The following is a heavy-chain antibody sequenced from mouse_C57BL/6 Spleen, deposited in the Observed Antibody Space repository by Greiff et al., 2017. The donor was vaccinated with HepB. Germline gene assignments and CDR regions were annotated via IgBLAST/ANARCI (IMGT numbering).Heavy chain of an antibody. D-gene: IGHD2-3*01. CDR2: IWTGGGT. Sequence: VKLMESGPGLVAPSQCLSITCTASGFSLTSYAISWVRQPPGKGLEWIGVIWTGGGTNYNSAHKSRLSISKDNSKSQVFLKMNSLQTDDTARYYCASYDGYCVGAMDYWGQGTSVTVSS. CDR1: GFSLTSYA. J-gene: IGHJ4*01. V-gene: IGHV2-9-1*01. CDR3: ASYDGYCVGAMDY.